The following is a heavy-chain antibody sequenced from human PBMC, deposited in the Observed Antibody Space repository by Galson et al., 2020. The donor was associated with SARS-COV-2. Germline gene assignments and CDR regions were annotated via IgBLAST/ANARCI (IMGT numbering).Heavy chain of an antibody. D-gene: IGHD2-8*01. CDR3: AGPGVPGYFES. J-gene: IGHJ4*02. CDR2: ISSSGNT. Sequence: CNAASCSILSSDGIRWLRQPRQKLLEWVCHISSSGNTYYAHSVQGRFTLSRDNSKNTLYLQMNSLRVDDTAVYYCAGPGVPGYFESWGQGTLVIVSS. V-gene: IGHV3-23*01. CDR1: CSILSSDG.